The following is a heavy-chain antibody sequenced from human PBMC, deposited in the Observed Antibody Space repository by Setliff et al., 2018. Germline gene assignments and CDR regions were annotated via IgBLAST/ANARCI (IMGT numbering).Heavy chain of an antibody. D-gene: IGHD3-16*01. V-gene: IGHV4-28*03. CDR2: IYKGGST. Sequence: PSETLSLTCAVSANTLSTPYYWGWVRQPPGKGLEWIGDIYKGGSTYYNPSLKSRVTMSLDTSKNQFSLRVKSVTAADTALYSCARDPGFRSGTWALDNWGQGTLVTVSS. CDR3: ARDPGFRSGTWALDN. J-gene: IGHJ4*02. CDR1: ANTLSTPYY.